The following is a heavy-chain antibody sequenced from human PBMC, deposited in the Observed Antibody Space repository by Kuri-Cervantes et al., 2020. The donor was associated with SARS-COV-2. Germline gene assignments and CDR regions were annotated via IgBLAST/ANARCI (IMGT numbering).Heavy chain of an antibody. D-gene: IGHD3-10*01. CDR3: ARDPSGGSGSYYNGNWFDP. CDR2: IYYSGST. Sequence: GSLRLSCTVSGGSISSSSYYWGWIRQPPGKGLEWIGSIYYSGSTYYNPSLKSRVTISVDTSKNQFSLKLSSVTAADTAVYYCARDPSGGSGSYYNGNWFDPWGQGTLVTVSS. CDR1: GGSISSSSYY. V-gene: IGHV4-39*07. J-gene: IGHJ5*02.